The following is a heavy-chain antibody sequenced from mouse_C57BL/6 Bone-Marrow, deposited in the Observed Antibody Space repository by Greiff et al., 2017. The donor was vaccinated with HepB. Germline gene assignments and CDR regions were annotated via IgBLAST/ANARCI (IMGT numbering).Heavy chain of an antibody. CDR2: IYPGSGNT. J-gene: IGHJ4*01. CDR3: ARYPKSYDYYAMDY. D-gene: IGHD1-1*01. V-gene: IGHV1-76*01. CDR1: GYTFTDYY. Sequence: QVQLQQSGAELVRPGASVKLSCKASGYTFTDYYINWVKQRPGQGLEWIARIYPGSGNTYYNEKFKGKATLTAEKSSSTAYMQLSSLTSEDSAVYFCARYPKSYDYYAMDYWGQGTSVTVSS.